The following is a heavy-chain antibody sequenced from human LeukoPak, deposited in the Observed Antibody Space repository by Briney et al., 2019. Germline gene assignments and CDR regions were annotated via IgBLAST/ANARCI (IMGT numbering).Heavy chain of an antibody. Sequence: GASVKVSCKASGYTFTTYNINWVRQAPGQGLEWMGWISAYNGNTNYAQKLQGRVTMTTDTSTSTTYMELRSLRSDDTAVYYCARDKWELDSWGQGTLVTVSS. V-gene: IGHV1-18*01. CDR3: ARDKWELDS. CDR1: GYTFTTYN. CDR2: ISAYNGNT. D-gene: IGHD1-26*01. J-gene: IGHJ4*02.